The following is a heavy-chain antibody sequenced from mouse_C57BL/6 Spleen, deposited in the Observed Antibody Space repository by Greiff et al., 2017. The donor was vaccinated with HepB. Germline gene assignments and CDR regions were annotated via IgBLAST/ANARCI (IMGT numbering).Heavy chain of an antibody. CDR2: IYPGDGDT. V-gene: IGHV1-82*01. D-gene: IGHD4-1*01. CDR3: ARLDWGVFDY. CDR1: GYAFSSSW. J-gene: IGHJ2*01. Sequence: QVQLQQSGPELVKPGASVKISCKASGYAFSSSWMNWVKQRPGKGLEWIGRIYPGDGDTNYNGKFKGKATLTADKSSSTAYMQLSSLTSEDSAVYFCARLDWGVFDYWGQGTTLTVSS.